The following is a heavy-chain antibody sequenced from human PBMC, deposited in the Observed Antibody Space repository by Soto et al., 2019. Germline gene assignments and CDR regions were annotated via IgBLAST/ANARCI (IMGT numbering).Heavy chain of an antibody. CDR2: ISPNLGIT. J-gene: IGHJ4*02. CDR1: GGTLSSYT. Sequence: QVQLVQSGAEVKKPGSSVKVSCKASGGTLSSYTFSWVRQAPGQGLEWMGRISPNLGITNYAQKCQGTITIIVDKSTSTAYMERSSLRAEDTAVYYCARDKGYCSGASCPDFDYWGQGTLVTVSS. V-gene: IGHV1-69*08. D-gene: IGHD2-15*01. CDR3: ARDKGYCSGASCPDFDY.